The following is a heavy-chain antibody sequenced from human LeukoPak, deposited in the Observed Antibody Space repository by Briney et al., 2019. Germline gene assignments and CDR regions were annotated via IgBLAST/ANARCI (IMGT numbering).Heavy chain of an antibody. J-gene: IGHJ5*02. D-gene: IGHD1-26*01. CDR3: ARDDTSGSSYWFDP. CDR2: INPNSGGT. Sequence: ASVKVSCKASGYTFTGYYMHWVRQAPGQGLEWMGWINPNSGGTNYAQKFQGRVTMTRDTSISTAYMELSRLRSDDTAVYYCARDDTSGSSYWFDPWGQGTLVTVSS. CDR1: GYTFTGYY. V-gene: IGHV1-2*02.